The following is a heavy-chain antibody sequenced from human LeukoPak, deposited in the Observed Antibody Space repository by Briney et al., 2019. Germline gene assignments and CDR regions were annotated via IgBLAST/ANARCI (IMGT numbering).Heavy chain of an antibody. D-gene: IGHD3-10*01. J-gene: IGHJ4*02. CDR1: GDSINSYY. CDR3: ARRGAEYYFDY. V-gene: IGHV4-59*01. Sequence: SETLSLTCTVSGDSINSYYWNWIRQPPGKGLEWIGYIYYSGRTDYNPSLKSRVTISVDTSRHQFSMKLKSVTAADTAVYYCARRGAEYYFDYWGQGTLVTVSS. CDR2: IYYSGRT.